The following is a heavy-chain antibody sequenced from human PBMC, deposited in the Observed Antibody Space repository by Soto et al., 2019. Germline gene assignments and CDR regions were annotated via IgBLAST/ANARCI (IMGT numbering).Heavy chain of an antibody. CDR2: IYYSGST. Sequence: SETLSLTCTVSGGSISSYYWSWIRQPPGKGLEWIGYIYYSGSTNYNPSLKSRVTISVDTSKNQFSLKLSSVTAADTAVYYCARQSDCSGGSCYHAYYYYYYMDVWGKGTTVTVSS. D-gene: IGHD2-15*01. J-gene: IGHJ6*03. CDR3: ARQSDCSGGSCYHAYYYYYYMDV. CDR1: GGSISSYY. V-gene: IGHV4-59*08.